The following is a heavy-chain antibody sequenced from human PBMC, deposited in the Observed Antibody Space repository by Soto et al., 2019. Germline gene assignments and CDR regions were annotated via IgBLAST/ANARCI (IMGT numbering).Heavy chain of an antibody. CDR2: IKSKTDGGTT. CDR1: GFTFSNAW. V-gene: IGHV3-15*01. CDR3: TTGPIPIVATEGTRYYYYYMDV. Sequence: GGSLRLSCAASGFTFSNAWMSWVRQAPGKGLEWVGRIKSKTDGGTTDYAAPVKGRFTISRDDSKNTLYLQMNSLKTEDTAVYYCTTGPIPIVATEGTRYYYYYMDVWGKGTTVTVSS. D-gene: IGHD5-12*01. J-gene: IGHJ6*03.